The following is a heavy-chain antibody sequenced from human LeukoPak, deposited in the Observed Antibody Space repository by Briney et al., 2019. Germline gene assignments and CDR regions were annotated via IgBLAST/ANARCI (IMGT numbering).Heavy chain of an antibody. CDR3: AREEDDYVWGSYRSQGNAFDI. D-gene: IGHD3-16*02. CDR2: IYYSGST. CDR1: GGSISSYY. Sequence: SETLSLTCTVSGGSISSYYWSWIPQPPGKGLEWIGYIYYSGSTNYNPSLKSRVTISVDTSKNQFSLKLSSVTAADTAVYYCAREEDDYVWGSYRSQGNAFDIWGQGTMVTVSS. J-gene: IGHJ3*02. V-gene: IGHV4-59*01.